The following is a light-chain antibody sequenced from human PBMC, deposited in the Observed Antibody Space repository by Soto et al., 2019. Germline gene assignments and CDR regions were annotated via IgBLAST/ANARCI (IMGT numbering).Light chain of an antibody. CDR3: QQYGRSKRWT. V-gene: IGKV3-15*01. CDR1: QSVRSN. CDR2: GAS. Sequence: EIVMTQSPATLSVSPGERATLSCRASQSVRSNLAWYQQKPGQAPRLLIYGASTRATGIPARFSGSGSGTEFTLTISSLQSEDFAMYYCQQYGRSKRWTFGQGTKVDIK. J-gene: IGKJ1*01.